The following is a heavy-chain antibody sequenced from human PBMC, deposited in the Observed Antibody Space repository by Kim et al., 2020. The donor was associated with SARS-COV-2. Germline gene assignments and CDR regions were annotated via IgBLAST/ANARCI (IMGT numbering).Heavy chain of an antibody. D-gene: IGHD6-19*01. Sequence: GGSLRLSCAASGFTVSSNYMSWVRQAPGKGLEWVSVIYSGGSTYYADSVKGRFTISRDNSKNTLYLQMNSLRAEDTAVYYCARKEPYSSGWGLFDYWGQGTLVTVSS. J-gene: IGHJ4*02. V-gene: IGHV3-53*01. CDR2: IYSGGST. CDR3: ARKEPYSSGWGLFDY. CDR1: GFTVSSNY.